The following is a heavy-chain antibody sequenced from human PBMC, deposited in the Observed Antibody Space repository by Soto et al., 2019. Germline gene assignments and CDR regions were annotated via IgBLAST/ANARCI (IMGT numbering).Heavy chain of an antibody. CDR2: INPNGGST. CDR1: GYTFTSYY. J-gene: IGHJ3*02. D-gene: IGHD5-12*01. CDR3: ARYAYSGYRPPRMNAFDI. Sequence: ASVKVSCKASGYTFTSYYMHWVRQAPGQGLEWMGIINPNGGSTSYAQKFQGRVTMTRDTSTSTVYMELSSLRSEDTAVYYCARYAYSGYRPPRMNAFDIWGQGTMVTVSS. V-gene: IGHV1-46*01.